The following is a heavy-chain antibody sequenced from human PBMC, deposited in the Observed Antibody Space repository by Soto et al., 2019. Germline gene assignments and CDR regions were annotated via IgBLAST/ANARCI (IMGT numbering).Heavy chain of an antibody. CDR3: ARDYLPRGWFGEFQLDV. D-gene: IGHD3-10*01. CDR1: GGSISSGGYY. V-gene: IGHV4-31*03. CDR2: IYYSGST. J-gene: IGHJ6*02. Sequence: PSETLSLTCTVSGGSISSGGYYWSWIRQHPGKGLEWIGYIYYSGSTYYNPSLKSRVTLSVDTSKNQFSLKLSSVTAADTAVYYCARDYLPRGWFGEFQLDVWGQGTTVTVSS.